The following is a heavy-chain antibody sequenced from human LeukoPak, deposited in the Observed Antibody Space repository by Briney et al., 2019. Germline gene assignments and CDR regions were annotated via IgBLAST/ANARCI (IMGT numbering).Heavy chain of an antibody. J-gene: IGHJ4*02. Sequence: GGSLRLSCAASGFTFSSYSMNWVRQAPGKGLEWVSSISSSSSYIYYADSVKGRFTISRDNAKNSLYLQMNSLRAEDTAVYYCARDPHYGDFFDYWGQGTLVTVSS. V-gene: IGHV3-21*01. CDR2: ISSSSSYI. CDR3: ARDPHYGDFFDY. D-gene: IGHD4-17*01. CDR1: GFTFSSYS.